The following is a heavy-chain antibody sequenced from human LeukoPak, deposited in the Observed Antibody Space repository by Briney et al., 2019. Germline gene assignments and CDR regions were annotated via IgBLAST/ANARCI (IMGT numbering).Heavy chain of an antibody. CDR2: ISAYNGNT. CDR1: GYTFTSYG. J-gene: IGHJ5*02. D-gene: IGHD2-15*01. Sequence: ASVKVSCKASGYTFTSYGISWVRQAPGQGLEWMGWISAYNGNTNYAQKLQGRVTMTTDTSTSTAYMELRSLRSDDTAVYYCARGPPIVVVVAATAKSWFDPWGQGTLVTVSS. V-gene: IGHV1-18*01. CDR3: ARGPPIVVVVAATAKSWFDP.